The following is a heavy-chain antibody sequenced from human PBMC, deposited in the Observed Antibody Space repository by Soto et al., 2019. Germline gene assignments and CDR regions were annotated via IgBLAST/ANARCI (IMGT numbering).Heavy chain of an antibody. V-gene: IGHV1-18*04. CDR1: GYTFTTFG. J-gene: IGHJ4*02. Sequence: QVHLVQSGAVVENPGASVKVSCKASGYTFTTFGINWVRQAPGQGLEWMGWITPYNGNANYPQKHQDRLTITTDTSTNTAYLELRSLRSDDTVVYFCARARMFSGAHHDYWGQGTRVTVAS. CDR2: ITPYNGNA. D-gene: IGHD1-26*01. CDR3: ARARMFSGAHHDY.